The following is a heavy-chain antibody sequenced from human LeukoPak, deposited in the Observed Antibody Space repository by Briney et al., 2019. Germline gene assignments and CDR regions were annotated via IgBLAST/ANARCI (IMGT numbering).Heavy chain of an antibody. D-gene: IGHD3-3*01. Sequence: GGSLRLSCAASGFTFSSYAMHWVRQAPGKGLEWVAVISYDGSNKYYADSVKGRFTISRDNSKNTLYLQMNSLRAEDTAVYYCAREFPRSITIFGHSYYYYGMDVWGQGTTVTVS. CDR3: AREFPRSITIFGHSYYYYGMDV. J-gene: IGHJ6*02. V-gene: IGHV3-30-3*01. CDR1: GFTFSSYA. CDR2: ISYDGSNK.